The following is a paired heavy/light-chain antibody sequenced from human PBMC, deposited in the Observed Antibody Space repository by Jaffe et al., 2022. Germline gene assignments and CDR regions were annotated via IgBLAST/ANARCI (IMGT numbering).Heavy chain of an antibody. CDR1: GGSISSGSYY. D-gene: IGHD6-19*01. CDR3: ARERTPFREEGQWLLYFDY. V-gene: IGHV4-61*02. CDR2: IYSSGST. Sequence: QVQLQESGPGLVKPSQTLSLTCTVSGGSISSGSYYWSWIRQPAGKGLEWIGRIYSSGSTKYNPSLKSRVTISVDTSKNQFSLKLSSMTAADTAVYYCARERTPFREEGQWLLYFDYWGQGALVTVSS. J-gene: IGHJ4*02.
Light chain of an antibody. CDR2: SNN. CDR1: SSNIGANT. V-gene: IGLV1-44*01. Sequence: QSVLTQPPSASGTPGQRVTISCSGSSSNIGANTVNWYQQLPGTAPKLLIYSNNQRPSGVPDRFSGSKSGTSASLAISGLQSEDEADYYCATWDDSLNGPVFGGGTKLTVL. J-gene: IGLJ3*02. CDR3: ATWDDSLNGPV.